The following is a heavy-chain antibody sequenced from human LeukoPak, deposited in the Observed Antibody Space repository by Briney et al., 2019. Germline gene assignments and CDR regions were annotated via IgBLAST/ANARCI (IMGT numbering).Heavy chain of an antibody. CDR3: ARDNRGKQQLVPLRWFDP. Sequence: SVKVSCKASGGTFSSYAISWVRQAPGQGLEWMGGIIPIFGTANYAQKFQGRVTITTDESTSTADMELRSLRSEDTAVYYCARDNRGKQQLVPLRWFDPWGQGTLVTVSS. V-gene: IGHV1-69*05. CDR1: GGTFSSYA. D-gene: IGHD6-13*01. CDR2: IIPIFGTA. J-gene: IGHJ5*02.